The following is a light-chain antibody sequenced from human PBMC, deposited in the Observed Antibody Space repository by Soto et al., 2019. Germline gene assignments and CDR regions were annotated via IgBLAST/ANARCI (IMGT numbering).Light chain of an antibody. Sequence: DIQMTQSPSSLSASVGDRVTVTCRASQGISRFLAWYQQKPGKVPKLLIFAASTLQPGVPSRFSGSGSGTDLTLTIRSLQPEDVATYYCQKYDSASSPTFGGGTKVEIK. CDR1: QGISRF. J-gene: IGKJ4*01. CDR3: QKYDSASSPT. CDR2: AAS. V-gene: IGKV1-27*01.